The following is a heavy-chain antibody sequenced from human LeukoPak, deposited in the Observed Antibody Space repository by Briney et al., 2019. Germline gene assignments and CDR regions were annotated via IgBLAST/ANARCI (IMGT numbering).Heavy chain of an antibody. CDR3: VRSLSGAFDL. CDR2: IKSDGST. D-gene: IGHD1-26*01. CDR1: GFTFSSYW. J-gene: IGHJ3*01. V-gene: IGHV3-74*01. Sequence: GGSLRLSCAASGFTFSSYWMHWVRQAPGKGLVWVSRIKSDGSTNYADSVKGRFTISRDNAKNTLYLQMNSLRAEDTAIYYCVRSLSGAFDLWGQGTMVTVSS.